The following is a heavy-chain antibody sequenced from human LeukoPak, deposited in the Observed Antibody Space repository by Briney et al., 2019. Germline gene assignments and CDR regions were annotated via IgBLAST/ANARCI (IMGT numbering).Heavy chain of an antibody. Sequence: ASVKVSCKASGGTFSSYAISWVRQAPGQGHGWMGGIIPIFGTANYAQKFQGRVTITADESTSTAYMELSSLGSEDTAVYYCARDVILSYGMDVWGQGTTVTASS. D-gene: IGHD3-10*01. CDR3: ARDVILSYGMDV. CDR1: GGTFSSYA. CDR2: IIPIFGTA. V-gene: IGHV1-69*13. J-gene: IGHJ6*02.